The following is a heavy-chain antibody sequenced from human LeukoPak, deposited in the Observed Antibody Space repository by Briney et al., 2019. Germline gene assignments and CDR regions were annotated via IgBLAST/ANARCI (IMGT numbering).Heavy chain of an antibody. CDR3: ARDGSWGDYQFYFYMDV. V-gene: IGHV3-23*01. D-gene: IGHD2-2*01. J-gene: IGHJ6*03. Sequence: GGSLRLSCEASGFTFRSFAMSWVRQAPGKGLEWLSGISASGHYIYQADSVKGRFTISRDNSKNTLYIEINSLRVEDTAVYYCARDGSWGDYQFYFYMDVWGKGTRVTVYS. CDR2: ISASGHYI. CDR1: GFTFRSFA.